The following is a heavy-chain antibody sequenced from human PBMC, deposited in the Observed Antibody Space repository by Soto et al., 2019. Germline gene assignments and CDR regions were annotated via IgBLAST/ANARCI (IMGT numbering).Heavy chain of an antibody. CDR2: RSYDGSNK. D-gene: IGHD3-16*01. Sequence: SGGGVVQPGRSLRLSCAASGFTFSSYAMHWVRRAPGKGLEWMAVRSYDGSNKYYADSVKSRFTISRDNSKNTLYLQMNSLRAEDKALYYCARDGGAYWGQGTLVIVSS. CDR3: ARDGGAY. J-gene: IGHJ4*02. V-gene: IGHV3-30-3*01. CDR1: GFTFSSYA.